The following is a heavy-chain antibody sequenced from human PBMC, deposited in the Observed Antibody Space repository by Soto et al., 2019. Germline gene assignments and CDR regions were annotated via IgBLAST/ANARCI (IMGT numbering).Heavy chain of an antibody. V-gene: IGHV1-69*06. D-gene: IGHD6-13*01. J-gene: IGHJ3*02. CDR1: GGTFSSYA. CDR3: AREVEAAAGRDAFDI. CDR2: TIPIFGTA. Sequence: SVKVSCKASGGTFSSYAISWVRQAPGQGLEWMGGTIPIFGTANYAQKFQGRVTITADKSTSTAYMELSSLRSEDTAVYYCAREVEAAAGRDAFDIWGQGTMVTVSS.